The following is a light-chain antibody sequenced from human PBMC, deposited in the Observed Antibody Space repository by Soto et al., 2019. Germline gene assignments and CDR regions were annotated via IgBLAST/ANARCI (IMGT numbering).Light chain of an antibody. CDR1: QSLSSTS. V-gene: IGKV3-20*01. Sequence: EIVLTQSPGTLSLSPGERATLSCRASQSLSSTSLAWYQQKPGQAPRLLIYGASNRASGIPDRLSGSGSGTDFTLTISSRETEDFAVYYCQHRDNSPPSTFGQGTKLEIK. J-gene: IGKJ2*01. CDR3: QHRDNSPPST. CDR2: GAS.